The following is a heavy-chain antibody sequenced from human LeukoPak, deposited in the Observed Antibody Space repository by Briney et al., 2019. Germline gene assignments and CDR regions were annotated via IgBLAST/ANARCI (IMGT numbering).Heavy chain of an antibody. CDR2: IYYSGST. D-gene: IGHD5-24*01. CDR1: GGSVSSGSYY. Sequence: PSETLSLTCTVSGGSVSSGSYYWNWIRQPPGKVLEWIGYIYYSGSTNYDPSLKSRVTISIDTSKNQFSLKLSSVTAADTAVYYCARTRRDGYFDYWGQGTLVTVSS. J-gene: IGHJ4*02. CDR3: ARTRRDGYFDY. V-gene: IGHV4-61*01.